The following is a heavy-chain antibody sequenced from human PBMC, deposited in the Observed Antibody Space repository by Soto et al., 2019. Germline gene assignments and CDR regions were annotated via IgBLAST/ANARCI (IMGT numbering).Heavy chain of an antibody. D-gene: IGHD3-10*01. Sequence: GSLRLSCAASGFTFSSYGMHWVRQAPGKGLEWVAVISYDGSNKYYADSVKGRFTISRDNSKNTLYLQMNSLRAEDTAVYYCAKVQVPVWDYYYYGMDVWGQGTTVTVSS. CDR2: ISYDGSNK. V-gene: IGHV3-30*18. CDR1: GFTFSSYG. CDR3: AKVQVPVWDYYYYGMDV. J-gene: IGHJ6*02.